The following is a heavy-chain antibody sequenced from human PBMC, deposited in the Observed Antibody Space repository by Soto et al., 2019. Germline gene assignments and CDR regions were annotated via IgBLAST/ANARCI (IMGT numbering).Heavy chain of an antibody. CDR1: RFSLSTSGVG. D-gene: IGHD5-12*01. CDR3: ALKARGYAVDY. V-gene: IGHV2-5*02. Sequence: QMTLKESGPTLVKPTQTLTLTCTFSRFSLSTSGVGVGWMRQPPGKALEWLALIYWDDNKRYSPSLKSRLTITQDTSKNQVVLTMTNMDPVDTATYYCALKARGYAVDYWGQGTLVTVSS. CDR2: IYWDDNK. J-gene: IGHJ4*02.